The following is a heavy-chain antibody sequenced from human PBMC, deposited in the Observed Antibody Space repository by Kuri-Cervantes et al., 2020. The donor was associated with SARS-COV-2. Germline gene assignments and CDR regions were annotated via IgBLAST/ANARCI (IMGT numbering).Heavy chain of an antibody. CDR2: INHSGST. CDR3: ARISAINNAFDI. V-gene: IGHV4-34*01. J-gene: IGHJ3*02. D-gene: IGHD6-25*01. CDR1: GGPFSSHY. Sequence: ESLKISCAVYGGPFSSHYWSWIRQPPGKGLEWIGEINHSGSTNYNPSLKSRVTISVDMSDNQFSLKVTSVTAADTAVYYCARISAINNAFDIWGQGTLVTVSS.